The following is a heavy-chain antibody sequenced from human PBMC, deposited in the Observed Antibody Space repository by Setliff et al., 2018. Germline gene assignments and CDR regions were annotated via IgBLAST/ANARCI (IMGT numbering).Heavy chain of an antibody. J-gene: IGHJ4*02. Sequence: ASVKVSCKASGYTFTGYYMHWVRQAPGQGLEWMGIIDPSGDYTNYAEKFQGRVTMTTDTSTTTVYMEVASLRSDDTAVYYCVRGPGPSVVVAMPFDRWGQGTLVTVSS. CDR2: IDPSGDYT. V-gene: IGHV1-46*03. CDR3: VRGPGPSVVVAMPFDR. D-gene: IGHD5-12*01. CDR1: GYTFTGYY.